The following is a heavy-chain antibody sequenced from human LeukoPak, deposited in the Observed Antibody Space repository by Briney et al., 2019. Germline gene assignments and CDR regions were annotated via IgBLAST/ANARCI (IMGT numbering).Heavy chain of an antibody. V-gene: IGHV5-51*01. J-gene: IGHJ4*02. CDR2: IYPGDSDT. CDR3: ARRAAGLDY. Sequence: GESLKISCKGSGYSFTNFWIGWVRQMPAKGLEWVGIIYPGDSDTRYSPSFQGQVTISADKSISTAYLQWRSLKASDTAMYYCARRAAGLDYWGQGTLVTVSS. D-gene: IGHD6-13*01. CDR1: GYSFTNFW.